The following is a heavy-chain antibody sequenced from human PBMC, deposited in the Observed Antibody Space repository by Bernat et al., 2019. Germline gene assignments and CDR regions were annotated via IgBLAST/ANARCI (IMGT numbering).Heavy chain of an antibody. V-gene: IGHV1-18*01. CDR3: ARVHYYDSSGYSDDY. Sequence: QAQLVQSGAEVKKPGASVKVSCKASGYTFTSYGISWVRQAPGQGLEWMGWISAYNGNTNYAQKLQGRVTMTTDTSTSTAYMELRSLRSDDTAVYYCARVHYYDSSGYSDDYWGQGTLVTVSS. D-gene: IGHD3-22*01. CDR2: ISAYNGNT. J-gene: IGHJ4*02. CDR1: GYTFTSYG.